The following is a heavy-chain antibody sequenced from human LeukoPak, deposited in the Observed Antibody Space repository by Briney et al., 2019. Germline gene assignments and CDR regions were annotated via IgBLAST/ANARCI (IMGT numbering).Heavy chain of an antibody. J-gene: IGHJ4*02. D-gene: IGHD3-22*01. CDR2: ISSSGSTI. V-gene: IGHV3-11*01. CDR1: GFTFSDYY. CDR3: ARDHWGWYYDSSGYPPDY. Sequence: KPGGSLRLSCAASGFTFSDYYMSWIRQAPGKGLEWVSYISSSGSTIYYADSVKGRFTISRDNAKNSLYLQMNSLRAEDTAVYYCARDHWGWYYDSSGYPPDYWGQGTLVTVSS.